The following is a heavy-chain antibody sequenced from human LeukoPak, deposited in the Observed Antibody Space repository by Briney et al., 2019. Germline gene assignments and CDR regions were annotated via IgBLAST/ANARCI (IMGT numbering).Heavy chain of an antibody. D-gene: IGHD1-7*01. CDR1: GFTFSSYG. CDR3: AKGVNRNYDAFDI. Sequence: GRSLRLPCAASGFTFSSYGMHWVRQAPGKGLEWVAVISYDGSNKYYADSVKGRFTISRDNSKNTLYLQMNSLRAEDTAVYYCAKGVNRNYDAFDIWGQGTMVTVSS. V-gene: IGHV3-30*18. J-gene: IGHJ3*02. CDR2: ISYDGSNK.